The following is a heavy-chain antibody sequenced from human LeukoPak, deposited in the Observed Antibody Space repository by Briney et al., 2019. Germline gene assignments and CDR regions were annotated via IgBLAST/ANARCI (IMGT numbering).Heavy chain of an antibody. CDR3: ARRVRGSGVNWFDP. V-gene: IGHV4-38-2*01. D-gene: IGHD2-15*01. J-gene: IGHJ5*02. CDR2: IYQSGRT. Sequence: SETLSLTCAVAGYSISSGYYWGWIRQPPGKGLEWIGTIYQSGRTNYNPSLKSRVTISVDTSKNQFSLKLSSLTAADTAVYYCARRVRGSGVNWFDPSRQGTLVTVSS. CDR1: GYSISSGYY.